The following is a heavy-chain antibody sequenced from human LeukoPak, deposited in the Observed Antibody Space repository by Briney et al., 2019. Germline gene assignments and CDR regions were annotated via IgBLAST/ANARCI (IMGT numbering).Heavy chain of an antibody. CDR2: IYYSGST. CDR3: ARSLPGSGAYYFDY. Sequence: PSETLSLTCTVSGGSISSYYWSWIRQPPGKGLEWIGYIYYSGSTNYNPSLKSRVTISVDTSKSQFSLKLSSVTAADTAVYYCARSLPGSGAYYFDYWGQGTLVTVSS. V-gene: IGHV4-59*08. CDR1: GGSISSYY. J-gene: IGHJ4*02. D-gene: IGHD3-10*01.